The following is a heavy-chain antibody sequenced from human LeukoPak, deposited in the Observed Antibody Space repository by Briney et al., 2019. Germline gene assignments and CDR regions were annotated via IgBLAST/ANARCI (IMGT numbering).Heavy chain of an antibody. Sequence: GGSLRLSCAASGFTFSSYGMHWVRQAPGKGLEWVAVISYDGSNKYYADSVKGRFTISRDNSKNTLYLQMNSLRAEDTAVYYCAKDGDLMVRGVIMFDPWGQGTLVTVSS. V-gene: IGHV3-30*18. CDR2: ISYDGSNK. CDR3: AKDGDLMVRGVIMFDP. D-gene: IGHD3-10*01. CDR1: GFTFSSYG. J-gene: IGHJ5*02.